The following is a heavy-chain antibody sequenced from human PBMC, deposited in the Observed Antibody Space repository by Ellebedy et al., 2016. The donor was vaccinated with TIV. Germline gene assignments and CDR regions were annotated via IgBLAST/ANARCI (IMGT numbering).Heavy chain of an antibody. Sequence: ASVKVSCKASGTTFSSYAISWVRQAPGQGLEWVGGIIPIFGTPNYAQKFQGRVTVTADEPTSTAYMEMKSLTSEDTAVYYCARHSGYHLSGHFDYWGQGTLVTVSS. V-gene: IGHV1-69*13. CDR3: ARHSGYHLSGHFDY. CDR1: GTTFSSYA. CDR2: IIPIFGTP. J-gene: IGHJ4*02. D-gene: IGHD5-12*01.